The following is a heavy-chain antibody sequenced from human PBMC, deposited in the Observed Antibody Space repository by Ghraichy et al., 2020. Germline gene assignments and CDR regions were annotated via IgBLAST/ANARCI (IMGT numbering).Heavy chain of an antibody. J-gene: IGHJ4*02. Sequence: SQTLSLTCTVSGGSISIYYWSWIRQPPGKGLEWIEYVAYNGNTNYSPSLKSRVTISVDTSKNHFSLNLRSVTAADTAVYYCARHRFEGDYNGNSGYYHDSWGQGTLVSVSS. V-gene: IGHV4-59*01. CDR2: VAYNGNT. CDR3: ARHRFEGDYNGNSGYYHDS. CDR1: GGSISIYY. D-gene: IGHD3-22*01.